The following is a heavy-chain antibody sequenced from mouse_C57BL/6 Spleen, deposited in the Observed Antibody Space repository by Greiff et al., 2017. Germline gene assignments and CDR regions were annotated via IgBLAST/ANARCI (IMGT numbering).Heavy chain of an antibody. Sequence: QVHVKQSGAELVKPGASVKLSCKASGYTFTSYWMQWVKQRPGQGLEWIGEIDPSDSYTNYNQKFKGKATLTVDTSSSTAYMQLRSLPSADSAVXYGAGFYVSSCLAYWGQGTLVTVSA. CDR1: GYTFTSYW. D-gene: IGHD1-1*01. J-gene: IGHJ3*01. CDR2: IDPSDSYT. CDR3: AGFYVSSCLAY. V-gene: IGHV1-50*01.